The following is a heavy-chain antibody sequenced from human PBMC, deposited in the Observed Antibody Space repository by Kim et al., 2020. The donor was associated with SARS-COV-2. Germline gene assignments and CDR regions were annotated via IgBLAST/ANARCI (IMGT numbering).Heavy chain of an antibody. V-gene: IGHV4-39*01. J-gene: IGHJ4*02. CDR3: ASLIVGPPDY. Sequence: SETLSLTCTVSGDSISSSSFYWGWIRQPPGKGLEWIGSIYNSGSAYYNPSLKSRVTISVDTSKNQFSLKLSSVTAADTAVYYCASLIVGPPDYWGQGTLVTVSS. D-gene: IGHD1-26*01. CDR1: GDSISSSSFY. CDR2: IYNSGSA.